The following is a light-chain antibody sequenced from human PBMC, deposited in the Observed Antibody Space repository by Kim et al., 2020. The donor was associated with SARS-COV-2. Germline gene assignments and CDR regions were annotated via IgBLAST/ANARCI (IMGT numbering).Light chain of an antibody. Sequence: SYELTQPSSVSVSPGQTASITCPGDKLGDKYACWYQQKQGQSPVLVLYQDSKRPSGIPERCSGSNSGNTATLTLSGTQALDEADYYCQAWDSSNDWVFGG. J-gene: IGLJ3*02. CDR3: QAWDSSNDWV. V-gene: IGLV3-1*01. CDR2: QDS. CDR1: KLGDKY.